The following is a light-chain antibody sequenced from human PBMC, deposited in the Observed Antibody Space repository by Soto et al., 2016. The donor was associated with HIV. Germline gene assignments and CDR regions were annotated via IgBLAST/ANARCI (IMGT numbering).Light chain of an antibody. J-gene: IGKJ4*01. CDR1: QDIGND. CDR2: AAS. V-gene: IGKV1-6*01. CDR3: LQDYDYPLT. Sequence: AIQMTQPPSSLSASVGDTVTITCRASQDIGNDLGWYQQKPGKAPKVLIYAASTLESGVPSRFSGSGSGTDFTLTISSLQPEDFATYYCLQDYDYPLTFGRRDQGGDQT.